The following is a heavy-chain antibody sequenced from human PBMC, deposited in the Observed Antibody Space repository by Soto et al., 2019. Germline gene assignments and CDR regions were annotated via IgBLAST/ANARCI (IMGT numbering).Heavy chain of an antibody. J-gene: IGHJ6*03. V-gene: IGHV3-23*01. Sequence: GGSLRLSCAASEFTFSNYAMSWVRQAPGKGLEWVSSISDNGGTTYYADSVKGRFTISRDNSKNTLYLQMNSLRAEDTAVYYCAKEATILGHMDVWGKGTTVTVSS. CDR3: AKEATILGHMDV. CDR2: ISDNGGTT. CDR1: EFTFSNYA. D-gene: IGHD3-9*01.